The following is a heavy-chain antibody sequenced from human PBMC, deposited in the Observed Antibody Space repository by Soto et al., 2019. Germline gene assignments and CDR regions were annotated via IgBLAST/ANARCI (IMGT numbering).Heavy chain of an antibody. D-gene: IGHD3-22*01. J-gene: IGHJ4*02. CDR2: ISGSGHAT. V-gene: IGHV3-23*01. Sequence: EVKLLESGGGSVPPGASARLSCITSGFIFDSYAMSWVRQSPGRGLEWVAAISGSGHATYYTQSVRGRFTISRDKSKKTVFLQMTNLRDEDTAIYYCAKGRYFDSSGGCANYWGLGTLVPVSS. CDR3: AKGRYFDSSGGCANY. CDR1: GFIFDSYA.